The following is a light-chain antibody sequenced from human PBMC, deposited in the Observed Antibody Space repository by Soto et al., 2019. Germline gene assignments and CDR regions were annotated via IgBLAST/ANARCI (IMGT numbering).Light chain of an antibody. J-gene: IGLJ2*01. CDR2: DVS. Sequence: QSVLTQPPSASGSPGQSVTISCTGTSNDVGGYNYVSWYQQHPGKAPKLMIFDVSKRPSGVPDRFSGSKSGNTASLTVSGLQAEDEADYYCSSYAGSNNFVVFGGGTKLTVL. CDR1: SNDVGGYNY. CDR3: SSYAGSNNFVV. V-gene: IGLV2-8*01.